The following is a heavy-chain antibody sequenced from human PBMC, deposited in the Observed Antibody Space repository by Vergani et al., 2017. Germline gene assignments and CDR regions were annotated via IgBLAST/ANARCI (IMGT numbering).Heavy chain of an antibody. CDR1: GYTFTSYG. Sequence: QVQLVQSGAEVKKPGASVKVSCKASGYTFTSYGISWVRQAPGQGLEWMGWISTYNGNTNYAQKLQGRVTMTTDTSTSTAYMELSSLRSEDTAVYYCARVPSGRFLEWFPFDYWGQGTLVTVSS. J-gene: IGHJ4*02. V-gene: IGHV1-18*01. CDR2: ISTYNGNT. D-gene: IGHD3-3*01. CDR3: ARVPSGRFLEWFPFDY.